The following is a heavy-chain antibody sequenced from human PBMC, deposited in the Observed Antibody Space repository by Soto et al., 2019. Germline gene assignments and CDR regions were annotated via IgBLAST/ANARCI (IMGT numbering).Heavy chain of an antibody. CDR1: GGSFSGYY. Sequence: SETLSLTCAVYGGSFSGYYWSWIRQPPGKGLEWIGEINHSGSTNYNPSLKSRVTISVDTSKNQFSLKLSSVAAADTAVYYCARVSERRYYYGSGSYYGVPDYWGQGTLVTVSS. CDR2: INHSGST. D-gene: IGHD3-10*01. J-gene: IGHJ4*02. V-gene: IGHV4-34*01. CDR3: ARVSERRYYYGSGSYYGVPDY.